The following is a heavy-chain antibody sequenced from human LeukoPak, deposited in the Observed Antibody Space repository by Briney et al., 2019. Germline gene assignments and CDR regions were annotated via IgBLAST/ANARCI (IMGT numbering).Heavy chain of an antibody. Sequence: SGRSLRLSCAASGFTFSSYAMHWVRQAPGKGLEWVAVISHDGSNKFYVDSVKGRFTISRDNSKNTLYLQMHSLRAEDTAVYYCARVRGSGSQPFDYWGQGTLVTVSS. CDR1: GFTFSSYA. D-gene: IGHD3-22*01. CDR3: ARVRGSGSQPFDY. CDR2: ISHDGSNK. V-gene: IGHV3-30*04. J-gene: IGHJ4*02.